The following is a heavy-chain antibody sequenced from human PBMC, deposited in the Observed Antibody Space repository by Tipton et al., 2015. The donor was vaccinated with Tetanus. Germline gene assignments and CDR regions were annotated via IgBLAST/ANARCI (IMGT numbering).Heavy chain of an antibody. Sequence: GSLRLSCAASGFTFKSYTMNWVRQAPGQGLEWVSSISPISTYIFYGDSVKGRFTISRDNAKNSLHLQMDSLRAEDTAVYYCAKDHFRDAFDIWGQGTMVTVSS. CDR2: ISPISTYI. J-gene: IGHJ3*02. V-gene: IGHV3-21*04. CDR3: AKDHFRDAFDI. D-gene: IGHD3-3*02. CDR1: GFTFKSYT.